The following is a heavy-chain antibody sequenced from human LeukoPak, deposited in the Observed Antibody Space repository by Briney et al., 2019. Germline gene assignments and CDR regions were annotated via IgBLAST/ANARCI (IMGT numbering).Heavy chain of an antibody. V-gene: IGHV3-23*01. J-gene: IGHJ5*02. CDR2: INGGGGST. CDR1: GFTFSDYA. D-gene: IGHD4-23*01. Sequence: GSLRLSCAASGFTFSDYAMAWVRQAPGKGLEWFSSINGGGGSTSYADSVKGRFTISRDNHANTLYLQMDILRVEDTAVYYCARDRVVTPYNWFDPWGQGTLVTVSS. CDR3: ARDRVVTPYNWFDP.